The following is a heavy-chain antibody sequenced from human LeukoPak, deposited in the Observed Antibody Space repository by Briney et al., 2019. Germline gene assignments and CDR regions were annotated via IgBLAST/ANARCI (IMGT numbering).Heavy chain of an antibody. J-gene: IGHJ6*02. Sequence: ASVKVSCKASGYTFTSYGISWVRQAPGQGLEWMGWISAYNGNTNYAQKLQGRVTMTTDTSTSTAYMELRSLRSDDTAVYYCARDMFDILTGGYGMDVWGQGTTVTVSS. CDR2: ISAYNGNT. D-gene: IGHD3-9*01. CDR3: ARDMFDILTGGYGMDV. CDR1: GYTFTSYG. V-gene: IGHV1-18*01.